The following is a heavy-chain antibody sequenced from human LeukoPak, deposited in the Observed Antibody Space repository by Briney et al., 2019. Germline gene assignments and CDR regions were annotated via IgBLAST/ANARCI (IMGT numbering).Heavy chain of an antibody. D-gene: IGHD1-26*01. CDR1: GFTFSSYS. Sequence: PGGSLRLSCAGSGFTFSSYSMNWVRQAPGKGLEWVSYISSSSSTIYYADFVKGRFTISRDNAKNSLYLQMNSLRDEDTAVYYCASNRYSGSSSSFDYWGQGTLVTVSS. J-gene: IGHJ4*02. V-gene: IGHV3-48*02. CDR3: ASNRYSGSSSSFDY. CDR2: ISSSSSTI.